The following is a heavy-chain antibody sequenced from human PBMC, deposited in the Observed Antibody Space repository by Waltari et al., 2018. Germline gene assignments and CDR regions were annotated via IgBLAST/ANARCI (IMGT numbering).Heavy chain of an antibody. D-gene: IGHD2-15*01. CDR2: FDPEDGET. V-gene: IGHV1-24*01. J-gene: IGHJ4*02. CDR3: AAAVAATPDWGY. Sequence: QVQLVQSGAEVKKPGASVKVSCKVSGYTLTELSMNRLRQGPGKGLEWMGGFDPEDGETIYAQKFQGRVTMTEDTSTDTAYMELSSLRSEDTAVYYCAAAVAATPDWGYWGQGTLVTVSS. CDR1: GYTLTELS.